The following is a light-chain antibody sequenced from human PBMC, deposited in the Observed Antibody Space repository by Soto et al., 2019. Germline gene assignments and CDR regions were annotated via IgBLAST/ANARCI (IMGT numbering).Light chain of an antibody. CDR2: AVT. J-gene: IGLJ2*01. V-gene: IGLV2-14*01. Sequence: QSVRTQPASVSGSPGQSITISCSETSSDIGGYNFVSWYHQHPGKAPKLLIYAVTNRPSGIPDRFSGSKSGNTASLTISGLQAEDGADYYCASYTTSSTLVFGGGTKLTVL. CDR3: ASYTTSSTLV. CDR1: SSDIGGYNF.